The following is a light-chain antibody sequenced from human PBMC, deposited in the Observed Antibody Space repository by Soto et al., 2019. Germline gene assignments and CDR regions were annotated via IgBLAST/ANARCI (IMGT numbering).Light chain of an antibody. Sequence: DIQMTQSPSTLSASVVDRFTITFRASQSISSWLAWYQQKPGKAPKLLIYDASSLESGVPSRFSGSGSETEFTLTISSLQPDDFATYYCQQYNSYSGTLGQGTKVDIK. CDR3: QQYNSYSGT. V-gene: IGKV1-5*01. CDR1: QSISSW. J-gene: IGKJ1*01. CDR2: DAS.